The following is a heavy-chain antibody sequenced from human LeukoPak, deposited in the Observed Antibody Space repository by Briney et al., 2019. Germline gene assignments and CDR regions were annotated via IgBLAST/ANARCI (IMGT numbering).Heavy chain of an antibody. D-gene: IGHD3-10*01. Sequence: SETLSLTCTVSGGSISSHYWSWIRQPPGKGLEWIGYIYYSGRTNYNPSLKSRVTISVDTSKNQFSLKLSSVTAADTAVYYCARELYGSGGYFDFWGQGTLVTVSS. CDR3: ARELYGSGGYFDF. J-gene: IGHJ4*02. V-gene: IGHV4-59*11. CDR2: IYYSGRT. CDR1: GGSISSHY.